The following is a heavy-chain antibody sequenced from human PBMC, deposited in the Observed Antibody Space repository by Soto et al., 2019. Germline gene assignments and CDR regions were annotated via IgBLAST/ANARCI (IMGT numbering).Heavy chain of an antibody. J-gene: IGHJ6*02. CDR2: ISGSGGST. CDR3: AKGLYYYYGMDV. V-gene: IGHV3-23*01. CDR1: GFTFSSYA. Sequence: GGSLRLSCAASGFTFSSYAMSWVRQAPGKGLEWVSAISGSGGSTYYADSVKGRFTISRDDSKNTLYLQMNSLRAEDTAVYYCAKGLYYYYGMDVWGQGTTDTVSS.